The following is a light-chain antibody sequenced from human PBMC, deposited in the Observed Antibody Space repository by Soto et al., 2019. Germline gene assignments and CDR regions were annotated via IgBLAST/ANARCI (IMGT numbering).Light chain of an antibody. CDR3: QQYDKTPLT. CDR1: QSVSNSH. V-gene: IGKV3-20*01. Sequence: GEKATLFYMSSQSVSNSHLAWHQQKPGQAPRLLIFGVSSRAAGIPDRFSGSESGTDFTLTISGLEPEDYAVYYCQQYDKTPLTFGGGTKVDI. CDR2: GVS. J-gene: IGKJ4*01.